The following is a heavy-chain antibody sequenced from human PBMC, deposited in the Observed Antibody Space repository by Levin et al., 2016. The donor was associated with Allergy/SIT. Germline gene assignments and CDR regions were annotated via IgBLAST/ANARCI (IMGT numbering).Heavy chain of an antibody. CDR3: VRGCSSDRCYTMVY. Sequence: GGSLRLSCAASGFTFNTYSMNWVRQAPGKGLEWVAYISSNSRTIYYADSVKGRFTISRESAKNSLYLQMNSLRDEDTAVYYCVRGCSSDRCYTMVYWGQGTPVTVSS. V-gene: IGHV3-48*02. D-gene: IGHD2-2*01. CDR1: GFTFNTYS. J-gene: IGHJ4*02. CDR2: ISSNSRTI.